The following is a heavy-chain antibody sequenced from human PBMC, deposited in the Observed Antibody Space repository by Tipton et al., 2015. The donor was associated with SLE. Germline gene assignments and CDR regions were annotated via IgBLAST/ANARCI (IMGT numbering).Heavy chain of an antibody. J-gene: IGHJ6*02. CDR1: GFTFSSYG. Sequence: SLRLSCAASGFTFSSYGMHWVRQAPGKGLEWVTFIRYDGSNKYYADSVKGRFTISRDNSKNTLYLQMNSLRGEDTAVYYCAKGPVTVTVTPTYYYGMDVWGQGTTVTVSS. V-gene: IGHV3-30*02. CDR2: IRYDGSNK. D-gene: IGHD4-17*01. CDR3: AKGPVTVTVTPTYYYGMDV.